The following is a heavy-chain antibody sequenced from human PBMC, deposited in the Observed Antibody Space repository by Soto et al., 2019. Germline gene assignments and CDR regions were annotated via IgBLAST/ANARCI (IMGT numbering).Heavy chain of an antibody. J-gene: IGHJ5*02. V-gene: IGHV3-30*18. Sequence: QVHLVESGGGVLQPGTSLRISCVASGFSFSNYGMHCVRHAPGNGLGWVAFVSSDGNNKYYADSVKGRFTISRENSKNTFFLQVDTLTVDATAVYYCAKDRVIKLLPIRPAPWGQGTLVTVAS. CDR2: VSSDGNNK. CDR1: GFSFSNYG. D-gene: IGHD2-15*01. CDR3: AKDRVIKLLPIRPAP.